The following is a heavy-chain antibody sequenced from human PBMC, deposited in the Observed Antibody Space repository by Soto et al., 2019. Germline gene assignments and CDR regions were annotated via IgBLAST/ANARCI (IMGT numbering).Heavy chain of an antibody. J-gene: IGHJ3*02. D-gene: IGHD3-22*01. Sequence: GGSLRLSCAASGFTFRSYAMSWVRQAPGKGLEWVSAISGSGGSTYYAYSVKGRFTISRDNSKNTLYLQMNRLRAEDTALYYCAKERWYYYASSGYYGDAFDSWGQGTMVTVSS. CDR2: ISGSGGST. CDR3: AKERWYYYASSGYYGDAFDS. V-gene: IGHV3-23*01. CDR1: GFTFRSYA.